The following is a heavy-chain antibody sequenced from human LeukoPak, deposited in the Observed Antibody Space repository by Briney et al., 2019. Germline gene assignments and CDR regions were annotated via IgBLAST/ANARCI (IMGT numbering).Heavy chain of an antibody. CDR2: INHSGST. Sequence: SETLSLTCAVYGGSFSGYYWSWIRQPPGKGLEWIGEINHSGSTNYNPSLKSRVTISVDTSKNQFSLKLSSVTAADTAVYYCARVRFPEGQLLYLQYYYYYMDVWGKGTTVTVSS. CDR1: GGSFSGYY. J-gene: IGHJ6*03. D-gene: IGHD2-2*02. V-gene: IGHV4-34*01. CDR3: ARVRFPEGQLLYLQYYYYYMDV.